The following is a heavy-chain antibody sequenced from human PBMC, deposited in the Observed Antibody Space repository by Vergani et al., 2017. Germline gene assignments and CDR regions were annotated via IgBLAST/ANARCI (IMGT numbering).Heavy chain of an antibody. D-gene: IGHD2-2*01. CDR2: ISAYNGNT. J-gene: IGHJ6*03. CDR1: GYTFTSYG. Sequence: QVQLVQSGAEVKKPGASVKVSCKASGYTFTSYGISWVRQAPGQGLEWMGWISAYNGNTNYAQKLQGRVTMTTDTSTSTAYMELRSLRSDDTAVYYGARVSGSTSWHYYYYYYMDVWGKGTTVTVSS. CDR3: ARVSGSTSWHYYYYYYMDV. V-gene: IGHV1-18*01.